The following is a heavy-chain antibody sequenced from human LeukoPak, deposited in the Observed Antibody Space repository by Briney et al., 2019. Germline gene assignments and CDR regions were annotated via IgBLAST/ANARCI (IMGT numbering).Heavy chain of an antibody. J-gene: IGHJ4*02. CDR2: IYTSGST. Sequence: SETLSLTCTVSGGSISSYYWSWIRQPAGKGPEWIGRIYTSGSTNYNPSLKSRVTMSVDTSKNQFSLKLSSVTAADTAVYYCARDRYYYDSSGYYYYFDYWGQGTLVTVSS. D-gene: IGHD3-22*01. CDR1: GGSISSYY. V-gene: IGHV4-4*07. CDR3: ARDRYYYDSSGYYYYFDY.